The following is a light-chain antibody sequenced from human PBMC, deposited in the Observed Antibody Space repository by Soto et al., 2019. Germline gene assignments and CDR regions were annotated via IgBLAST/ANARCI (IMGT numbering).Light chain of an antibody. J-gene: IGKJ1*01. CDR2: GAS. CDR3: QYYGSSRT. V-gene: IGKV3-20*01. Sequence: EIVLTQSPDTLSLSPGERATLSCRASQSISNNYLGWYQQKVGQAPRLLIYGASSRATAIPERFSGSGSGTDFTLTISRLEPEDFAVHYRQYYGSSRTFGQGTKVDIK. CDR1: QSISNNY.